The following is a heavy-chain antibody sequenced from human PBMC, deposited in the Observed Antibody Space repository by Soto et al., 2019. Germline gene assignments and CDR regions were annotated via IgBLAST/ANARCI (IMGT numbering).Heavy chain of an antibody. CDR1: GYTFTSYG. D-gene: IGHD3-3*01. Sequence: GASVKVSCKASGYTFTSYGISWVRQAPGQGLEWMGWISAYNGNTNYAQKLQGRVTMTTDTSTSTAYMELRSLRSDDMAVYYCARGDYDFWSGAVAPYDYWGQGTLVTVSS. CDR2: ISAYNGNT. J-gene: IGHJ4*02. V-gene: IGHV1-18*03. CDR3: ARGDYDFWSGAVAPYDY.